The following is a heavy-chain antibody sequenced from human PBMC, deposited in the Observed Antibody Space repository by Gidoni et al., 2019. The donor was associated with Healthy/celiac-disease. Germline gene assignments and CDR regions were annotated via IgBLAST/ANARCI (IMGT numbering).Heavy chain of an antibody. J-gene: IGHJ6*02. CDR2: IYWDDDK. V-gene: IGHV2-5*02. CDR3: AHVRVVVVAGQYYYYYGMDV. D-gene: IGHD2-15*01. CDR1: GFSLSTSGVG. Sequence: QITLKESGPTLVKPTQTLTLTCTFSGFSLSTSGVGVGWIRQPPGKALEWLALIYWDDDKRYSPSLKSRLTITKDTSKNQVVLTMTNMDPVDTATYYCAHVRVVVVAGQYYYYYGMDVWGQGTTVTVSS.